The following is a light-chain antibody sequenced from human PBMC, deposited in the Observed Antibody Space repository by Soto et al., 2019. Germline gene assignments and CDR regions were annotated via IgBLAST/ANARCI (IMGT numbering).Light chain of an antibody. CDR1: QGISSY. Sequence: AIQMTQSPSSLSASTGDRVTITCRASQGISSYLAWYQQKPGKAPKLLIYNASTLKSGVPSRFSGSGSGTEFTLTISSLQPDDFATYYCQHYNSYSVAFGQGTKVDIK. CDR3: QHYNSYSVA. J-gene: IGKJ1*01. V-gene: IGKV1-8*01. CDR2: NAS.